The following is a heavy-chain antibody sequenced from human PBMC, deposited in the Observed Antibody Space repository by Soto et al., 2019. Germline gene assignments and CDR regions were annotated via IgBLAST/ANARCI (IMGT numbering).Heavy chain of an antibody. CDR3: ARATQYYFDPSGYPTGPHFAFDI. Sequence: QLQLQESGSGLVKPSQTLSLTCAVSGGSISSGGSSWSWIRQPPGKGLEWIGYIYDSGSSYYNPSLKSRVTISVDRSKNQFSLKLSSVNAADTAVYYCARATQYYFDPSGYPTGPHFAFDIWGLGTMVTVSS. CDR2: IYDSGSS. V-gene: IGHV4-30-2*01. J-gene: IGHJ3*02. D-gene: IGHD3-22*01. CDR1: GGSISSGGSS.